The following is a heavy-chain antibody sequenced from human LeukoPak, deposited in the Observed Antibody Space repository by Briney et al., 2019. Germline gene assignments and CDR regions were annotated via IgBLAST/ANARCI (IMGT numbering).Heavy chain of an antibody. CDR3: ARGPRGQSPRRWFDP. V-gene: IGHV4-34*01. D-gene: IGHD1-26*01. CDR2: INHSGST. Sequence: SETLSLTCTVSGGSISSYYWSWIRQPPGKGLEWIGEINHSGSTNYNPSLKSRVTISVDTSKNQFSLKLSSVTAADTAVYYCARGPRGQSPRRWFDPWGQGTLVTVSS. J-gene: IGHJ5*02. CDR1: GGSISSYY.